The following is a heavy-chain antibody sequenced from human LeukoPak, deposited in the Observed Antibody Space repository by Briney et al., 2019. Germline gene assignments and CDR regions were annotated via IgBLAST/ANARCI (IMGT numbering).Heavy chain of an antibody. Sequence: GGSLRLSCAASGFTFSRSWMSWVRQAPGKGLEWVANINQDGSEKYYVDSVKGRFTISRDNSKNTLYLQMNSLRAEDTAVYYCAKVGVTKYFDYWGQGTLVTVSS. D-gene: IGHD2-2*01. CDR3: AKVGVTKYFDY. CDR1: GFTFSRSW. CDR2: INQDGSEK. V-gene: IGHV3-7*03. J-gene: IGHJ4*02.